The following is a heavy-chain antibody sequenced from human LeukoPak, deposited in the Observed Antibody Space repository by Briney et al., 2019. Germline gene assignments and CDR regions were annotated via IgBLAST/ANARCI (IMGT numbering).Heavy chain of an antibody. J-gene: IGHJ4*02. CDR2: ISSDGGST. CDR3: ARSNNIVGATYFDY. D-gene: IGHD1-26*01. V-gene: IGHV3-64*02. CDR1: GFTFSTYA. Sequence: GGSLRLSCAASGFTFSTYAMHWVRQAPGKGLEYILSISSDGGSTYYADSVKGRFIISRDNSKNTLYLQMGRLRAEDMAVYYCARSNNIVGATYFDYWGQGTLVTVSS.